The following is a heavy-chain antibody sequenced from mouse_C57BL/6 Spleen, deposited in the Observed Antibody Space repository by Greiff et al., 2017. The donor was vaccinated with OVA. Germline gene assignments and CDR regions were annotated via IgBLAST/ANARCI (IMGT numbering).Heavy chain of an antibody. D-gene: IGHD1-1*01. CDR3: ARNDVSSYYAMDY. CDR2: ISSGSSTI. Sequence: EVHLVESGGGLVKPGGSLKLSCAASGFTFSDYGMHWVRQAPEKGLEWVAYISSGSSTIYYADTVKGRFTIARDNAKNTLFLQMTSLRSEDTAMYYCARNDVSSYYAMDYWGQGTSVTVSS. V-gene: IGHV5-17*01. J-gene: IGHJ4*01. CDR1: GFTFSDYG.